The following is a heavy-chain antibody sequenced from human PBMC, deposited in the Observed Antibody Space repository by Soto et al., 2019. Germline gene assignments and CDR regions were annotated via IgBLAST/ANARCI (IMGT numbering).Heavy chain of an antibody. CDR3: ARGRGDYAQDFDY. Sequence: EVQLVESGGGLVQPGGSLRLSCAASGFTFSSYRMSWVRQAPGKGLEWVSYISSSSSYTNYADSVKGRLTISRDNAKNSLYLQMNSLRAEDTAVYYCARGRGDYAQDFDYWGQGTLVTVSS. D-gene: IGHD4-17*01. CDR1: GFTFSSYR. V-gene: IGHV3-21*05. CDR2: ISSSSSYT. J-gene: IGHJ4*02.